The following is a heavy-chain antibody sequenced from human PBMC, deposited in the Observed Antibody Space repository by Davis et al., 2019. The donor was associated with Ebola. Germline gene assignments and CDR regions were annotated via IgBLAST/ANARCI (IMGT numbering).Heavy chain of an antibody. V-gene: IGHV4-59*12. CDR1: GGSISSYY. CDR2: IYYSGST. CDR3: ARAGGIVVVVAATQGYYYGMDV. D-gene: IGHD2-15*01. Sequence: SETLSLTCTVSGGSISSYYWSWIRQPPGKGLEWIGYIYYSGSTNYNPSLKSRVTISVDTSKNQFSLKLSSVTAADTAVYYCARAGGIVVVVAATQGYYYGMDVWGQGTTVTVSS. J-gene: IGHJ6*02.